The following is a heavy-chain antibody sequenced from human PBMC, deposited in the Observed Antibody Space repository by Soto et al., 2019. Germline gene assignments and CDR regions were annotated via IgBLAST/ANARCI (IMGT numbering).Heavy chain of an antibody. CDR2: IYPGDSDT. CDR3: ARQDGYALYYFDS. CDR1: GYSFNNYW. V-gene: IGHV5-51*01. Sequence: GESLKIACKGSGYSFNNYWIGWVRQMPGKGLEWMGIIYPGDSDTRYSPSFRGQVTISADKSISSAYLQWSSLKASDTAMYYCARQDGYALYYFDSWGQGTLVTVSS. D-gene: IGHD5-12*01. J-gene: IGHJ4*02.